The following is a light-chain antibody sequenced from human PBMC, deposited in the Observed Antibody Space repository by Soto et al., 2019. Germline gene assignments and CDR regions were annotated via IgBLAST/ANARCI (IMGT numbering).Light chain of an antibody. CDR3: QRVYGTPLT. CDR1: QSISSH. J-gene: IGKJ4*01. CDR2: SAS. V-gene: IGKV1-39*01. Sequence: DIQMTQFPSSLSASVGDRVTITCRASQSISSHFNWYQQKPGKAPERLIYSASTLQSGVPSRFSGSGSRTDLTLTICSLQSEDFATYYCQRVYGTPLTFGGGTKVEI.